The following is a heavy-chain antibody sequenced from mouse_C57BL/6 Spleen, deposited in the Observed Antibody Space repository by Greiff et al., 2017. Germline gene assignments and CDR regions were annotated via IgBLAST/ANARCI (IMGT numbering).Heavy chain of an antibody. J-gene: IGHJ4*01. Sequence: EVQLQQSGPELVKPGASVKMSCTASGYTFTDYNMHWVKQTHGKSLEWIGYINPNNGGISYNQKFKGKATLTVNKSSSTAYMEIRSLTSEDSAVYYCAKYGLYAGAMDYWGQGTSVTVSS. CDR1: GYTFTDYN. V-gene: IGHV1-22*01. CDR2: INPNNGGI. CDR3: AKYGLYAGAMDY. D-gene: IGHD1-1*01.